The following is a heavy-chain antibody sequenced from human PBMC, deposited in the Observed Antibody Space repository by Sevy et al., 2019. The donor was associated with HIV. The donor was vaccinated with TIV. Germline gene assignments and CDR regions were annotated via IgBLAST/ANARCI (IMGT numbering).Heavy chain of an antibody. Sequence: GGSLRLSCAASGFTFDDYAMHWVRQAPGKGLEWVSDISWNSGSIGYADSVKGRFTISRDNAKNSLYLQMNSLRAEDMALYYCAKGYDSSGYYYFDYWGQGTLVTVSS. J-gene: IGHJ4*02. CDR2: ISWNSGSI. CDR1: GFTFDDYA. CDR3: AKGYDSSGYYYFDY. D-gene: IGHD3-22*01. V-gene: IGHV3-9*03.